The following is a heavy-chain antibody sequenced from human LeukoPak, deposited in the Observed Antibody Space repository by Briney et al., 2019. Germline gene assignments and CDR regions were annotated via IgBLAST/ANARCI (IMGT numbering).Heavy chain of an antibody. CDR2: IYHSGST. CDR1: GYSISSGYY. J-gene: IGHJ5*02. V-gene: IGHV4-38-2*01. D-gene: IGHD3-10*01. Sequence: SETLSLTCAVSGYSISSGYYWGWIRQPPGKGLEWIGSIYHSGSTYYNPFLKSRVTISIDTSKNHFSLNLSYVTAADTGVYYCARNFWFGGNWFDPWGQGTLVTVSS. CDR3: ARNFWFGGNWFDP.